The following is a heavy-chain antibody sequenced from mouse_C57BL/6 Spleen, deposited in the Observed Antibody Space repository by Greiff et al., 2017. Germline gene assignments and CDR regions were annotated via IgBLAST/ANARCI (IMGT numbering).Heavy chain of an antibody. J-gene: IGHJ4*01. CDR3: AREDFRGYAMDY. V-gene: IGHV1-53*01. D-gene: IGHD3-3*01. CDR2: INPGTGGT. Sequence: VQLQQPGTELVKPGASVKLSCKASGYTFTSYWMHWVKQRPGQGLEWIGDINPGTGGTTYNQKFKGKATLTVDKSSSTAYMQLSSLTSEDSAVYYCAREDFRGYAMDYWGQGTSVTVSA. CDR1: GYTFTSYW.